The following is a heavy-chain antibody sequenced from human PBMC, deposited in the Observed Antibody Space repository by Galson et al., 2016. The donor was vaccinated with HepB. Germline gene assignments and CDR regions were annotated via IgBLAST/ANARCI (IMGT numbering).Heavy chain of an antibody. J-gene: IGHJ6*02. D-gene: IGHD6-19*01. CDR2: VNTNSGNT. CDR3: ARGAGIAVADYLYYYAFDV. CDR1: GYTFTTYD. V-gene: IGHV1-8*01. Sequence: SVKVSCKASGYTFTTYDINWVRQATGQGLEWMGWVNTNSGNTGYAQKFQGRVTMSRNSSINTAYMELTSLRSEDTAVYYCARGAGIAVADYLYYYAFDVWGQGTTVTVSS.